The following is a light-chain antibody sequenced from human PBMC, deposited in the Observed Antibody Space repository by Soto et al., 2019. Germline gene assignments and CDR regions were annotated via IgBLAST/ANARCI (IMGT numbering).Light chain of an antibody. CDR2: GAS. CDR1: QSVSSSY. V-gene: IGKV3-20*01. CDR3: QQYGSSSWT. J-gene: IGKJ1*01. Sequence: EIVLTQSPGTLSSSPGERATLSCRASQSVSSSYLAWYQQKPGQAPRLLIYGASSRATGIPDRFSGSGSGTDFTLTISRLGPEDFAVYYCQQYGSSSWTFGQGTKVDIK.